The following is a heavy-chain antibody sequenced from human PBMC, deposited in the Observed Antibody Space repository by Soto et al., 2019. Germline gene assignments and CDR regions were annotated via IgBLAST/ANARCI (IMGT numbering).Heavy chain of an antibody. D-gene: IGHD6-13*01. Sequence: GGSLRLSCAASGFTFSSYAMSWVRQAPGKGLEWVANINQDGSEKYYVDSVKGRFTISRDNAKNSLYLQMNSLRAEDTAVYYCAGGSGSSWYSYYYYYMDVWGKGTTVTVSS. V-gene: IGHV3-7*01. CDR1: GFTFSSYA. J-gene: IGHJ6*03. CDR2: INQDGSEK. CDR3: AGGSGSSWYSYYYYYMDV.